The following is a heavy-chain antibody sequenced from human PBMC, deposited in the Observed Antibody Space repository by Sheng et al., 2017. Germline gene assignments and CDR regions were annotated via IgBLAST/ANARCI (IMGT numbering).Heavy chain of an antibody. CDR2: IYHSGST. V-gene: IGHV4-38-2*01. Sequence: QVQLQESGPGLVKPSETLSLTCAVSGYSISSGYYWGWIRQPPGKGLEWIGSIYHSGSTYYNPSLKSRVTISVDTSKNQFSLKLSSVTAADTAVYYCTHAPGGSYGYFDYWGQGTLVTVSS. CDR1: GYSISSGYY. CDR3: THAPGGSYGYFDY. D-gene: IGHD1-26*01. J-gene: IGHJ4*02.